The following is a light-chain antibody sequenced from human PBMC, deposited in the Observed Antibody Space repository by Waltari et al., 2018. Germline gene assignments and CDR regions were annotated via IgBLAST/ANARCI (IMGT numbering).Light chain of an antibody. Sequence: DIQMTQSPSSLSASVGDTVTITCQASQGIGNNLNWYQQTPGKAPKLLIYTTSSLQGGIPSRFSGSGSGTDFTLTISSPQLEALATYYCQQCYSYPYSFGQGTKVEIK. V-gene: IGKV1-16*01. J-gene: IGKJ2*03. CDR2: TTS. CDR3: QQCYSYPYS. CDR1: QGIGNN.